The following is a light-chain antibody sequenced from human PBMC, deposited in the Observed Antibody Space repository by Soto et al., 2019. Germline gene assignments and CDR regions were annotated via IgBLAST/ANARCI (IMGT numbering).Light chain of an antibody. CDR2: EVS. V-gene: IGLV2-8*01. Sequence: QSVLTQPPSASGSPGQSVTISCTGTSSDVGGYNYVSWYQQHPGKAPKLMIYEVSKRPSGVPDRFSGSKSGNTASLPVSGLQPEDYADYSCTSYSGSNPLVVFGRGTNLTVL. J-gene: IGLJ2*01. CDR3: TSYSGSNPLVV. CDR1: SSDVGGYNY.